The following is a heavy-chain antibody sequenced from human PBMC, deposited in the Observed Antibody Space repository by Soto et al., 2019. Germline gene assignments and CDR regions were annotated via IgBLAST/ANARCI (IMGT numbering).Heavy chain of an antibody. CDR2: INSDGTST. CDR3: ATGDSHAFDI. D-gene: IGHD7-27*01. J-gene: IGHJ3*02. Sequence: EVQLVESGGGLVQPGESLRLSCAASGFTSSSYWMHWVRQAPVKGLVWVARINSDGTSTSYAGSVKGRFTISRDNAKNTLYLQVNSLRGEDTAVYSCATGDSHAFDIWGQGTMVTVSA. CDR1: GFTSSSYW. V-gene: IGHV3-74*02.